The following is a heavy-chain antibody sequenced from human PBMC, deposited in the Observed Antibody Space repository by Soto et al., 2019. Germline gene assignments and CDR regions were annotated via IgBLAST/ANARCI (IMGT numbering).Heavy chain of an antibody. V-gene: IGHV3-23*01. D-gene: IGHD3-9*01. CDR3: AKEGYYDILTGYYFGYYFDY. J-gene: IGHJ4*02. CDR2: ISGSGGST. Sequence: EVQLLESGGGLVQPGGSPRLSCAASGFTFSSYAMSWVRQAPGKGLEWVSAISGSGGSTYYADSVKGRFTISRDNSKNTLYLQMNSLRAEDTAVYYCAKEGYYDILTGYYFGYYFDYWGQGTLVTVSS. CDR1: GFTFSSYA.